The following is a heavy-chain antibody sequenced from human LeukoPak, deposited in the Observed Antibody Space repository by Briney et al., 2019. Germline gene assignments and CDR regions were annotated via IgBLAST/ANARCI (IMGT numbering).Heavy chain of an antibody. J-gene: IGHJ4*02. D-gene: IGHD3-10*01. Sequence: PGGSLRLSCATSGFTFSDYWMHWVRQAPGKGLVWVSRIKNDGGTTNYADSVKGRFTISRGNAKNTLYLQLDSLRAEDTAIYYCARGIARGSGSTQGYWGQGTLVTVSS. CDR2: IKNDGGTT. CDR3: ARGIARGSGSTQGY. V-gene: IGHV3-74*01. CDR1: GFTFSDYW.